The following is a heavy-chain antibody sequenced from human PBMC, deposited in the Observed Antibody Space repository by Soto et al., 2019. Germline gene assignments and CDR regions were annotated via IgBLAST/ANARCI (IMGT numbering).Heavy chain of an antibody. D-gene: IGHD3-16*01. J-gene: IGHJ5*02. Sequence: QVQLVQSGAEVKEPGSSVNVSCKASGGTVSDYTISWVRQAPGQGLEWMGRIIPILDISNYAQRFQGRVTITADKSTITAYMELTSLRSDDTAVYYCATDSREGGTSPPTWFDPWGQGTLVIVSS. CDR3: ATDSREGGTSPPTWFDP. V-gene: IGHV1-69*08. CDR1: GGTVSDYT. CDR2: IIPILDIS.